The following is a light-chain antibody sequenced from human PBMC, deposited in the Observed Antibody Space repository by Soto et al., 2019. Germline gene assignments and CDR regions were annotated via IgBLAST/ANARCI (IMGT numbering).Light chain of an antibody. CDR3: QQYNRNTWR. Sequence: DIQMTQSPSTLSASVGGRVTITCRASQSVGTWVAWYQQKPGKAPKLLIYGASNLESGVPSRISGGGSGTEFTLTITTRQPDDFATYFCQQYNRNTWRFGPGTKVDI. V-gene: IGKV1-5*01. CDR2: GAS. J-gene: IGKJ1*01. CDR1: QSVGTW.